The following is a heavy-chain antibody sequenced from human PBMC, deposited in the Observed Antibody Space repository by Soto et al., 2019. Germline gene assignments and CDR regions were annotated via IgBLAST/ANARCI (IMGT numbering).Heavy chain of an antibody. D-gene: IGHD3-10*01. V-gene: IGHV3-13*01. CDR2: IGVAGDT. J-gene: IGHJ4*02. Sequence: LGLSCAASGFVFSDHDMHWVRQVPGKGLEWVSEIGVAGDTYYPDSVKGRFTISRENARKTLYLQMTSLRVGDTATYYCVRDRYYGSGSLFENWGQGTPVTVSS. CDR3: VRDRYYGSGSLFEN. CDR1: GFVFSDHD.